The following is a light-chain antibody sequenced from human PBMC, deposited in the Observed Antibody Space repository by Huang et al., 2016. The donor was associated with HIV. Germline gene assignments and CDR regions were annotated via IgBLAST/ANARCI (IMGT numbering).Light chain of an antibody. Sequence: VMTQSPATLSVSPGERATLSCRASESILRNLAWYQQRPGQPPRLLIYGASVRLPGIPDRFRGSGSGTEFSLTISSLQTEDFAVYYCQQYNKWPPYTYGQGTKLEIK. J-gene: IGKJ2*01. CDR3: QQYNKWPPYT. V-gene: IGKV3-15*01. CDR2: GAS. CDR1: ESILRN.